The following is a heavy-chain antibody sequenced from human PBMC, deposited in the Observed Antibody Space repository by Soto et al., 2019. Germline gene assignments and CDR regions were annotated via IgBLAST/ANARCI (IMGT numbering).Heavy chain of an antibody. J-gene: IGHJ6*02. D-gene: IGHD2-8*02. V-gene: IGHV6-1*01. CDR1: GDSVSSNSAA. CDR3: ARDFGGSGLNWAPGGYGMDV. Sequence: ETLSLTCAISGDSVSSNSAAWNWIRQSPSRGLEWLGRTYYRSKWYNDYAVSVKSRITINPDTSKNQFSLQLNSVTPEDTAVYYCARDFGGSGLNWAPGGYGMDVWGRGTTVTVSS. CDR2: TYYRSKWYN.